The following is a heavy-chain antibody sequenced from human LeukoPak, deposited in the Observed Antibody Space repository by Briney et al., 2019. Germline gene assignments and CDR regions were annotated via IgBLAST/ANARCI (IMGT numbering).Heavy chain of an antibody. V-gene: IGHV3-20*04. D-gene: IGHD3-22*01. CDR1: GFTFDDYG. CDR2: INWNGGST. J-gene: IGHJ3*02. CDR3: ARVRAYYYDSSGYSQKDYDAFDI. Sequence: GGSLRLSCAASGFTFDDYGMSWVRQAPGKGLEWVSGINWNGGSTGYADSVKGRFTISRDNAKNSLYLQMNSLRAEDTALYYCARVRAYYYDSSGYSQKDYDAFDIWGQGTMVTVSS.